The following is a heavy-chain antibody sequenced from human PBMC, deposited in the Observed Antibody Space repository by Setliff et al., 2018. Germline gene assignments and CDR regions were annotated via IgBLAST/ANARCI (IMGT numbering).Heavy chain of an antibody. Sequence: LSLPCTVSRDSLCSGSYYWTWIRQPAGKGLEWIGHFHTGGSTNYNHSLRSRVPISVDTSKNQFSLKLSSVTAADTATYYCARAGPTVTCLRLLVISWWDPWGQGSLVTVSS. CDR3: ARAGPTVTCLRLLVISWWDP. CDR1: RDSLCSGSYY. J-gene: IGHJ5*02. CDR2: FHTGGST. V-gene: IGHV4-61*09. D-gene: IGHD1-1*01.